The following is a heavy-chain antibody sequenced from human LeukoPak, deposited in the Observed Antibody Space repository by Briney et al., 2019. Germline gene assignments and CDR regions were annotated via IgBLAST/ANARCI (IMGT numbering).Heavy chain of an antibody. CDR2: IKQDGSEK. J-gene: IGHJ6*02. Sequence: PGGSLRLSCAASGFTFSSYWISWVRQAPGKGLEWVANIKQDGSEKYYADSVKGRFTISRDNAKNSLYLQMNSLRAEDTALYYCAKAYGSSPSYYYYYGMDVWGQGTTVTVSS. CDR1: GFTFSSYW. D-gene: IGHD2-15*01. CDR3: AKAYGSSPSYYYYYGMDV. V-gene: IGHV3-7*03.